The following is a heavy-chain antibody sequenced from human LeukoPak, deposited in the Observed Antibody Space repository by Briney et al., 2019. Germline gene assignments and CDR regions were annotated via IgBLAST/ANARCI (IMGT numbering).Heavy chain of an antibody. D-gene: IGHD3-22*01. Sequence: GGSLRLSCAASGFTFSSYAMSWVRQAPGKGLEWVSAISFSGDNTYYADSVKGRFTISRDNSKNTLYLQMNSLRAEDTAVYYCAKGKSSGYIFDYWGQGTLVTVSS. CDR2: ISFSGDNT. J-gene: IGHJ4*02. V-gene: IGHV3-23*01. CDR1: GFTFSSYA. CDR3: AKGKSSGYIFDY.